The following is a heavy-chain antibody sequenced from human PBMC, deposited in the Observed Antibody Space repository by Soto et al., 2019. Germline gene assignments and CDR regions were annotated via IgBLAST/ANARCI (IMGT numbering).Heavy chain of an antibody. V-gene: IGHV1-69*06. J-gene: IGHJ4*02. Sequence: QVQLVQSGAEVKTPGSSLKASCKVSGSRFSNYVISWVRQAPGHGLEWLGRIIPIFNSTKYAQSFQGRVTITADTSTSTASLELSSLRSDDTAVYYCAREGRGKKAGYNGLVSLGYWGQGTLVTVSS. CDR2: IIPIFNST. CDR1: GSRFSNYV. D-gene: IGHD2-2*02. CDR3: AREGRGKKAGYNGLVSLGY.